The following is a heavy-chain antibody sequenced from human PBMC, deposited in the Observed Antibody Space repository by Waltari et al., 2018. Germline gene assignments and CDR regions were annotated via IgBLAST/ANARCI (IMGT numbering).Heavy chain of an antibody. CDR3: QAAAGTGYGMDV. J-gene: IGHJ6*02. Sequence: QVQLVQSGAEVKKPGSSVKVSCKASGGTFSSYAISWVRQAPGQGLEWMGGIIPIFGTATYAQNFQGRVTITADESTSTAYMELSSLRSEDTAVYYCQAAAGTGYGMDVWGQGTTVTVSS. CDR2: IIPIFGTA. CDR1: GGTFSSYA. V-gene: IGHV1-69*13. D-gene: IGHD6-13*01.